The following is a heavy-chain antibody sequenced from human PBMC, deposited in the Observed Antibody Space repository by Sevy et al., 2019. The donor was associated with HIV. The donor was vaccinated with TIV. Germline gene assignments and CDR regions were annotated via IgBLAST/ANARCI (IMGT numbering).Heavy chain of an antibody. V-gene: IGHV3-33*01. CDR1: GFTFSSYG. D-gene: IGHD3-22*01. J-gene: IGHJ4*02. CDR2: IWYDGSNK. Sequence: GGSLRLSCAASGFTFSSYGMHWVRQAPGKGLEWVAVIWYDGSNKYYADSVKGRFTIFRDNSKNTLYLQMNSLRAEDTAVYYCARDPRTDYYDSSGTFDYWGQGTLVTVSS. CDR3: ARDPRTDYYDSSGTFDY.